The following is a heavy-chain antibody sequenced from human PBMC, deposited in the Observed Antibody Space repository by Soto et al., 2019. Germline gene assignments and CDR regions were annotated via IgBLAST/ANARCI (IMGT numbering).Heavy chain of an antibody. CDR3: ASRGGGYYYYYMYV. CDR1: GFTFSSYA. J-gene: IGHJ6*03. V-gene: IGHV3-23*01. CDR2: ISGSGGST. D-gene: IGHD2-15*01. Sequence: EVQLLESGGGLVQPGGSLRLSCAASGFTFSSYAMSWVRQAPGKGLEWVSAISGSGGSTYYADSVKGRFTISRDNSKNTLYLQMNILRAEDTAVYYCASRGGGYYYYYMYVWGKGTTVTVSS.